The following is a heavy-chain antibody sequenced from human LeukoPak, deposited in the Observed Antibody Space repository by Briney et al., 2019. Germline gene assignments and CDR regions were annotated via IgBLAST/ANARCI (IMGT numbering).Heavy chain of an antibody. V-gene: IGHV3-21*01. Sequence: NSGGSLRLSCATSGFAFRSYSMNWVRQAPGKGLEWVSSISSSSRYIYYADSMRGRFTISRDNAKNSLYLQMNSLRAEDTAVYYCARVSRGNYYGDYYYYYGMDVWGQGTTVTVSS. CDR2: ISSSSRYI. J-gene: IGHJ6*02. D-gene: IGHD1-26*01. CDR3: ARVSRGNYYGDYYYYYGMDV. CDR1: GFAFRSYS.